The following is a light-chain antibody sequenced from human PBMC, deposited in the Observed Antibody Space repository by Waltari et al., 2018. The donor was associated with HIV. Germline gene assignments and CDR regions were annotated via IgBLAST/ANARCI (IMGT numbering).Light chain of an antibody. V-gene: IGLV1-44*01. J-gene: IGLJ3*02. Sequence: QSVLTQPPSLSGTPGQRVTISCSGSSSNISSHTVLWYKQLPGPSPKLLIYSNDQRPSGVPDLFSGSKSGTSVSLAISGLQSEDEADYYCATWDDGLNGWMFGGGTKLTVL. CDR3: ATWDDGLNGWM. CDR1: SSNISSHT. CDR2: SND.